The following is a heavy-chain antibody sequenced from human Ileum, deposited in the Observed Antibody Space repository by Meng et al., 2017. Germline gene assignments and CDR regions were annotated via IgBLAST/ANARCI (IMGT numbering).Heavy chain of an antibody. CDR1: GYTFTDYG. CDR2: VSGYSGQS. CDR3: AKDSVATATQFDS. D-gene: IGHD5-12*01. V-gene: IGHV1-18*01. J-gene: IGHJ4*02. Sequence: QVQLVQAGAEVKKPGASVTVSYKASGYTFTDYGISWVRQAPGQRLQWLGWVSGYSGQSHYAQRVQDRVAMTTDTSTNTAYMELRSLRSDDTAVYYCAKDSVATATQFDSWGQGTLVTVSS.